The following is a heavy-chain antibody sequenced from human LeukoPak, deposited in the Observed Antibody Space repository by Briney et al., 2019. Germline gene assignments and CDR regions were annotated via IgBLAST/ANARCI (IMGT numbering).Heavy chain of an antibody. D-gene: IGHD2-15*01. CDR2: ISGSGGST. Sequence: GGSLRLSCAASGFTFSSYAMSWVRQAPGKGLEWVSAISGSGGSTYYADSVKGRFTISRDNSNSTLYLQVNSLRAEDTAVYYCAKSRLGYCSGGSCCAIDYWGQGTLVTVSS. J-gene: IGHJ4*02. V-gene: IGHV3-23*01. CDR1: GFTFSSYA. CDR3: AKSRLGYCSGGSCCAIDY.